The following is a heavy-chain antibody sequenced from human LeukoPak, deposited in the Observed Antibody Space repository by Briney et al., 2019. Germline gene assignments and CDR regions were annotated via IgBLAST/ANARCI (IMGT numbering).Heavy chain of an antibody. J-gene: IGHJ4*02. D-gene: IGHD3-22*01. CDR1: GGSTSSYY. CDR2: IYYSGST. V-gene: IGHV4-59*01. CDR3: ARGDSSGYYSFDY. Sequence: PSETLSLTCTVSGGSTSSYYWSWIRQPPGKGLEWIGYIYYSGSTNYNPSLKSRVTISVDTSKNQFSLKLSSVTAADTAVYYCARGDSSGYYSFDYWGQGTLVTVSS.